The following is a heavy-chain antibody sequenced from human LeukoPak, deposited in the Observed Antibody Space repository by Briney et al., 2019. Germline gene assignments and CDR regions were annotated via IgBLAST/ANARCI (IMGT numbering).Heavy chain of an antibody. J-gene: IGHJ4*02. CDR2: ITSSSSTI. Sequence: PGGSLRLSCAASGFNFNIYSMNWVRQAPGKGLEWVSYITSSSSTIYYADSVRGRFIISRDNAKKSVYLQLNNLRADDTAVYYCARSTEWYADYWGQGTLDTVSS. CDR3: ARSTEWYADY. V-gene: IGHV3-48*01. CDR1: GFNFNIYS. D-gene: IGHD3-3*01.